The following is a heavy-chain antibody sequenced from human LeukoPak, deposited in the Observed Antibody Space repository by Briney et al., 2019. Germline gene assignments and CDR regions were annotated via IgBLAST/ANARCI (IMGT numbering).Heavy chain of an antibody. J-gene: IGHJ4*02. D-gene: IGHD1-7*01. CDR3: ARGRRASMGNWNFIS. Sequence: ASVKVSCKASGYTFTSDDINWVRQATGQGLEWMGWMNPNSGNTGYAQKFQGRVTMTRNTSISTAYMELSSLRSEDTAVYYCARGRRASMGNWNFISWGQGTLVTVSS. V-gene: IGHV1-8*01. CDR1: GYTFTSDD. CDR2: MNPNSGNT.